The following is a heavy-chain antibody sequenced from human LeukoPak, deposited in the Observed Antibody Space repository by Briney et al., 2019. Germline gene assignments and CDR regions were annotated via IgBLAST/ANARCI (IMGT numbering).Heavy chain of an antibody. CDR2: IIPIFGTA. J-gene: IGHJ4*02. Sequence: SVKVSCKASGGTFSSYAISWVRQAPGQGLEWMGGIIPIFGTANYAQKFQGRVTIAADESTSTAYMELSSLRSEDTAVYYCARPRYDFWSGYYDYWGQGTLVTVSS. D-gene: IGHD3-3*01. CDR1: GGTFSSYA. CDR3: ARPRYDFWSGYYDY. V-gene: IGHV1-69*13.